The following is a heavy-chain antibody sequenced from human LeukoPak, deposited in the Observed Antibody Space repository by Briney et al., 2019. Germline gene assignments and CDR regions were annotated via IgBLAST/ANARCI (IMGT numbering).Heavy chain of an antibody. J-gene: IGHJ6*02. CDR3: ARSYGSGSYFGYYYGMDV. CDR1: GGSISSSSYY. V-gene: IGHV4-39*07. CDR2: IYYSGST. Sequence: SETLSLTCTVSGGSISSSSYYWGWIRQPPGKGLEWIGSIYYSGSTYYNPSLKSRVTISVDTSKNQFSLKLSSVTAADTAVYYCARSYGSGSYFGYYYGMDVWGQGTTVTVSS. D-gene: IGHD3-10*01.